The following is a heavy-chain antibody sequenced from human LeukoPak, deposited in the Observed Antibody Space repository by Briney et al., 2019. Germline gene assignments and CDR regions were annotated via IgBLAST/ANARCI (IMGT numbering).Heavy chain of an antibody. V-gene: IGHV3-23*01. J-gene: IGHJ4*02. CDR2: ISGSGGST. CDR3: AKGDGWQPYDY. Sequence: GGTLRLSCAASGFTFSSHGINWVRQAPGKGLEWVSAISGSGGSTYYADSVKGRFTISRDNSKNTLYLQMNSLRAEDTAVYYCAKGDGWQPYDYWGQGTLVTVSS. D-gene: IGHD6-19*01. CDR1: GFTFSSHG.